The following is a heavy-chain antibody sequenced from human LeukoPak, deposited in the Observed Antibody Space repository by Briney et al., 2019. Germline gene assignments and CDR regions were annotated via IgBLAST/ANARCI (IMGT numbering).Heavy chain of an antibody. V-gene: IGHV3-7*01. D-gene: IGHD6-13*01. Sequence: PGGSLRLSCAASRFTFSSYWMSWVRQAPGKGLEWVANIKQDGGEKYYVDSVKGRFTISRDNAKNSLYLQMNSLRAEDTAVYYCAREDWQQLVTYWGQGTLVTVSS. CDR2: IKQDGGEK. J-gene: IGHJ4*02. CDR3: AREDWQQLVTY. CDR1: RFTFSSYW.